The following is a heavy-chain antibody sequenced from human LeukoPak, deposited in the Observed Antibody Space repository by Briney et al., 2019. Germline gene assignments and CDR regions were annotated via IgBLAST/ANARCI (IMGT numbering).Heavy chain of an antibody. Sequence: GGSLRLSCAASGFTFSSYGMHWVRQAPGKGLEWVSGISGSGGTTYYADSVKGRFTISRDNSKITLYLQMNSLRAEDTAVYYCAKVRANRFASFDYWGQGTLVTVSS. CDR1: GFTFSSYG. J-gene: IGHJ4*02. CDR3: AKVRANRFASFDY. D-gene: IGHD1/OR15-1a*01. V-gene: IGHV3-23*01. CDR2: ISGSGGTT.